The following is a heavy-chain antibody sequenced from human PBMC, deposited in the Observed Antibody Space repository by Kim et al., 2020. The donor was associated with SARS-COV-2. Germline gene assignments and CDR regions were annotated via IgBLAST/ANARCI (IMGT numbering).Heavy chain of an antibody. D-gene: IGHD1-26*01. Sequence: PSLKSRVTMSVDTSKNQFSLKLSSVTAADTAVYYCARFDGSYQGGWFDPWGQGTLVTVSS. J-gene: IGHJ5*02. CDR3: ARFDGSYQGGWFDP. V-gene: IGHV4-59*10.